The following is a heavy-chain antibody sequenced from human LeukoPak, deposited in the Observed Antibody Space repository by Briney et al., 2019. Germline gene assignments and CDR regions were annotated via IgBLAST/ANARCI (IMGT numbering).Heavy chain of an antibody. CDR1: GGSFSGYY. Sequence: KPSETLSLTCAVYGGSFSGYYWSWIRQPPGKGLEWIGEINHSGSTNYNPSLKSRVTISVDTSKNQFSLKLSSVTAADTAVYYCARGWSSSHSSGSNFDYWGQGTLVTVSS. CDR3: ARGWSSSHSSGSNFDY. J-gene: IGHJ4*02. V-gene: IGHV4-34*01. CDR2: INHSGST. D-gene: IGHD3-22*01.